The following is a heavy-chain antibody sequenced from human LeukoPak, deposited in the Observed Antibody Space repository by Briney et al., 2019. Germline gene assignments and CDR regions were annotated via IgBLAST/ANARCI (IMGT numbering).Heavy chain of an antibody. Sequence: SETLSLTCAVYGGSFSGYYWSWIRQPSGKGLEWIGEINHSGSTNYNPPLKSRVTISVDTSKNQFSLKLSSVTAADTAVYYCARSAVIVATNPYYYYGMDVWGQGTTVTVSS. J-gene: IGHJ6*02. CDR2: INHSGST. CDR1: GGSFSGYY. D-gene: IGHD5-12*01. CDR3: ARSAVIVATNPYYYYGMDV. V-gene: IGHV4-34*01.